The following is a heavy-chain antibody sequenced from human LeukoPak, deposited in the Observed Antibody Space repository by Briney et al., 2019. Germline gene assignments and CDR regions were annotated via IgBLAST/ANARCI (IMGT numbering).Heavy chain of an antibody. CDR3: ARVPGDTITMVRGVKGDI. CDR1: GGSISSGSYY. CDR2: IYTSGST. V-gene: IGHV4-61*02. D-gene: IGHD3-10*01. J-gene: IGHJ3*02. Sequence: PSETLSLTCTVSGGSISSGSYYWSWIRQPAGKGLEWIGRIYTSGSTNYNPSLKSRVTISVDTSKNQFSLKLSSVTAADTAVYYCARVPGDTITMVRGVKGDIWGQGTMVTVSS.